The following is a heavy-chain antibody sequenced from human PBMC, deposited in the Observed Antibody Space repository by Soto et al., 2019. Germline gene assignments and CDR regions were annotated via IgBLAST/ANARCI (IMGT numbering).Heavy chain of an antibody. V-gene: IGHV3-33*01. Sequence: QVQLLESGGGVVQPGRSLRLSCAASGFTFSSYGMHWVRQAPGKGLEWVAVIWYDGSNKYYADSVKGRFTISRDNSKNTLYLQSNSLRAEDSSGYYCATDSLRWHNSGIDARGQGPTVPVSS. CDR3: ATDSLRWHNSGIDA. CDR1: GFTFSSYG. CDR2: IWYDGSNK. D-gene: IGHD2-15*01. J-gene: IGHJ6*02.